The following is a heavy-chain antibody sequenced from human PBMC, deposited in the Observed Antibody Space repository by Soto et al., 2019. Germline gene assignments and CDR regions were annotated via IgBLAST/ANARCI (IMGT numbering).Heavy chain of an antibody. V-gene: IGHV3-23*01. D-gene: IGHD6-13*01. J-gene: IGHJ5*02. CDR3: AKEQGGKHQLVSWFDP. CDR2: VSGSGGST. CDR1: GFTFSSCA. Sequence: GGSLRLSCAASGFTFSSCAMRWVRQAPGKGLEWVSAVSGSGGSTYYADSVKSRFTISRDNSKNTLYLQMNSLRAEDTAVYYCAKEQGGKHQLVSWFDPWGQGTRVTVSS.